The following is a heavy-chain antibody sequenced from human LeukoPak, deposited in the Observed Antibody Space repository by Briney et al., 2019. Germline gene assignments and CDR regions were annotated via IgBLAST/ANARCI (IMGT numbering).Heavy chain of an antibody. Sequence: SSVKVFCKASGGTFSRFAISWVRQAPGQGPEWMGGIIPIFGTANYAQKFQGRVTITADESTSTAYMELSSLRSEDTAVYYCAIDSSGYYSRGYFDYWGQGTLVTVSS. CDR3: AIDSSGYYSRGYFDY. CDR2: IIPIFGTA. D-gene: IGHD3-22*01. V-gene: IGHV1-69*01. J-gene: IGHJ4*02. CDR1: GGTFSRFA.